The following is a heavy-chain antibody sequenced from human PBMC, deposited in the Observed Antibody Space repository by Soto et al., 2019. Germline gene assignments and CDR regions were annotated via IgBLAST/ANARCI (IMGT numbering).Heavy chain of an antibody. CDR2: ISSSSSYI. V-gene: IGHV3-21*01. Sequence: EVQLVESGGGLVKPGGSLRLSCAASGFTFRSYSMNWVRQAPGKGLEWVSSISSSSSYIYYADSVKGRFTIARDSAKNSLYLQMNSLRAEDTAVYYCASMPREYSGYDLGYWGQGTLVTVSS. CDR3: ASMPREYSGYDLGY. D-gene: IGHD5-12*01. CDR1: GFTFRSYS. J-gene: IGHJ4*02.